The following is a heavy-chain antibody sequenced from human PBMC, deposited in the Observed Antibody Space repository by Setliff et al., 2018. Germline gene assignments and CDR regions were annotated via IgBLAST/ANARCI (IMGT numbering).Heavy chain of an antibody. J-gene: IGHJ4*02. CDR3: ASRDYDSSGYYGGSDY. D-gene: IGHD3-22*01. CDR2: ISHSGST. CDR1: GGSFSGYY. V-gene: IGHV4-34*01. Sequence: SETLSLTCAVYGGSFSGYYWSWIRQPPGKGLEWIGEISHSGSTNYNPSLKSRVTISVDTSKNQFSLKLSSVTAADTAVYYCASRDYDSSGYYGGSDYWGQGTLVTVSS.